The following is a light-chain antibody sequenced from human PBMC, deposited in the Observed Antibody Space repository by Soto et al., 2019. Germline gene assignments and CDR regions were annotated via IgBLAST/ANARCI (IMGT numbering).Light chain of an antibody. CDR3: QQYNNWPRT. CDR1: QSVSND. CDR2: GAS. V-gene: IGKV3-15*01. Sequence: EIVMTQSPATLSVSPGERATHSCRASQSVSNDLAWYQQKPGQAPRLLIYGASTRATGIPARFSGSGSGTEFTLTISSLLSEDFAVYYCQQYNNWPRTFGQGTKVEIK. J-gene: IGKJ1*01.